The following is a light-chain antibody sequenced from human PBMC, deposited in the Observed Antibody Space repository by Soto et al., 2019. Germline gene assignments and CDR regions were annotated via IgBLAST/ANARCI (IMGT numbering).Light chain of an antibody. CDR2: DAS. Sequence: DIQVTQSPSTLSASVGDRVTITCRASQSISSWLAWYQQKPGKAPKLLIYDASSLESGVPSRFSGSGSGTEFTLTISSLQPDEFATYYCQQYNSYPITFGQGTRLE. CDR3: QQYNSYPIT. J-gene: IGKJ5*01. V-gene: IGKV1-5*01. CDR1: QSISSW.